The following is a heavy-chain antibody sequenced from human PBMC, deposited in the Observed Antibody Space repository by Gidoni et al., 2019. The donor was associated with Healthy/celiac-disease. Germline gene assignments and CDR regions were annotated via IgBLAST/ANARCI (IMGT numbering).Heavy chain of an antibody. CDR3: ARRIAAAGYDFDY. J-gene: IGHJ4*02. CDR1: GGSISSSSYY. V-gene: IGHV4-39*01. D-gene: IGHD6-13*01. CDR2: IYYSGST. Sequence: QLQLQESGPGLVTPSETLSLTCTVSGGSISSSSYYWGWIRQPPGKGLEWIGSIYYSGSTYYNPSLKSRVTISVDTSKNQFSLKLSSVTAADTAVYYCARRIAAAGYDFDYWGQGTLVTVSS.